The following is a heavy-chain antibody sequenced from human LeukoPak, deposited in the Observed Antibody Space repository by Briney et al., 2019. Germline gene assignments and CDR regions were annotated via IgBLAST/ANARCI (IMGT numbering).Heavy chain of an antibody. CDR1: GFTFGDYA. J-gene: IGHJ5*02. D-gene: IGHD1-20*01. CDR3: TRDGYNWNWLDP. Sequence: QTGGSLRLSCTASGFTFGDYAMSWVRQAPGKGLEWVGFIRSKAYGGTTEYAASVKGRFTISRDDSKSIAYLQMNSLKTEDTGVYYCTRDGYNWNWLDPWGQGTLVTVSS. CDR2: IRSKAYGGTT. V-gene: IGHV3-49*04.